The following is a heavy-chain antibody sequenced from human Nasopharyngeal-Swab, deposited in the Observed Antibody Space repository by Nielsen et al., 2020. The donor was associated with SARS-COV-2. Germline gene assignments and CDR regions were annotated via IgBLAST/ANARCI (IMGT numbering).Heavy chain of an antibody. CDR2: NSGSGGST. V-gene: IGHV3-23*01. Sequence: ESLKISCAASGFAFNNYAMSWVRQAPGKGLEWVSANSGSGGSTYYTDSVKGRFIISRDSSKTTLFLQMNRLRAEDTAIYYCARFSTTWYNSAFDSWGQGTLVTVSS. D-gene: IGHD1-1*01. CDR1: GFAFNNYA. J-gene: IGHJ4*02. CDR3: ARFSTTWYNSAFDS.